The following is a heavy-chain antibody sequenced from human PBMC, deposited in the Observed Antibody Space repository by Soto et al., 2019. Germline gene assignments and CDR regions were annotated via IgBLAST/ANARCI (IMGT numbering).Heavy chain of an antibody. D-gene: IGHD1-26*01. Sequence: GASVKVSCKASGFTFSRYYMHWVRQAPGQGLEWMGLINPSGVSTNYAQKFQGRVTLTRDTSTSTVSMELSSLRSQDTAVYYCARDNSESNSWWFDPWGQGTLVTVSS. CDR1: GFTFSRYY. CDR3: ARDNSESNSWWFDP. CDR2: INPSGVST. V-gene: IGHV1-46*01. J-gene: IGHJ5*02.